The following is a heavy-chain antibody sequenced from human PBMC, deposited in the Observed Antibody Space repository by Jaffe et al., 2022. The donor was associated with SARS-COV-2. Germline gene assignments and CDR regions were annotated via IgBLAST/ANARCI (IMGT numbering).Heavy chain of an antibody. CDR1: GFSLSTSGVG. Sequence: QITLKESGPTLVKPTQTLTLTCTFSGFSLSTSGVGVGWIRQPPGKALEWLALIYWDDDKRYSPSLKSRLTITKDTSKNQVVLTMTNMDPVDTATYYCAHTPGYSSGRDGGYDYWGQGTLVTVSS. J-gene: IGHJ4*02. CDR3: AHTPGYSSGRDGGYDY. CDR2: IYWDDDK. V-gene: IGHV2-5*02. D-gene: IGHD6-19*01.